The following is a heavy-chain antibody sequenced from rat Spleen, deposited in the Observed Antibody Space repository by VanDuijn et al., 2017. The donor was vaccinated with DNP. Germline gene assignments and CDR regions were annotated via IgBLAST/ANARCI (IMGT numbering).Heavy chain of an antibody. D-gene: IGHD1-1*01. Sequence: EVRLVESGGDLVQPGRSLKLSCAASGFTFSDYYMAWVRQAPSKGLEWVAYTNYDGGSTYNGDSVKGRFTLSRDNAKSTLYLQMNSLRSEDTATYYCAIYFNRGDDWFAYWGQGTLVTVSS. J-gene: IGHJ3*01. CDR1: GFTFSDYY. CDR2: TNYDGGST. V-gene: IGHV5-20*01. CDR3: AIYFNRGDDWFAY.